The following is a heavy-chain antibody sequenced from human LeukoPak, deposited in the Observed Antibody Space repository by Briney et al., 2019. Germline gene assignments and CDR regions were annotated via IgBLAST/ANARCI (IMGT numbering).Heavy chain of an antibody. V-gene: IGHV1-8*01. CDR2: MNPNSGNT. J-gene: IGHJ4*02. CDR3: ARRYRGVGATNY. D-gene: IGHD1-26*01. Sequence: ASVKVSCKASGYTFTSYDINWVRQATGQGLEWMGWMNPNSGNTGYAQKFQGRVTMTRNTSISTAYMELSSLRSEDTAVYYVARRYRGVGATNYWGQGTLVTVSS. CDR1: GYTFTSYD.